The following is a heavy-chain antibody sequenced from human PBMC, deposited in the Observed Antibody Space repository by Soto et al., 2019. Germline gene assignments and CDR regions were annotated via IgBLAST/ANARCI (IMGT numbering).Heavy chain of an antibody. V-gene: IGHV3-23*01. J-gene: IGHJ4*02. CDR1: GFMFSSYV. CDR2: ITDNGGRT. CDR3: FNVAFGY. Sequence: PGGSLRLSCAASGFMFSSYVMNWVRQAPGKGLEWVSSITDNGGRTYYADSVKGRFTISRDNAKNTLYLQMNSLRAEDTALYYCFNVAFGYWGRGTLVTVSS.